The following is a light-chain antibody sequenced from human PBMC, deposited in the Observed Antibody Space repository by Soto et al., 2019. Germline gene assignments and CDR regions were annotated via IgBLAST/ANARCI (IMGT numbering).Light chain of an antibody. CDR1: QGISSY. V-gene: IGKV1-9*01. CDR2: TAS. Sequence: DIPLTQSPSFLSASVGDRVTITCRASQGISSYLAWYQQKPGKAPKLLISTASTLQSGVPSRFGGSGSGTEFTLTISSLQPEDFATYYCQQLNNYPRTFGQGTKVEIK. J-gene: IGKJ1*01. CDR3: QQLNNYPRT.